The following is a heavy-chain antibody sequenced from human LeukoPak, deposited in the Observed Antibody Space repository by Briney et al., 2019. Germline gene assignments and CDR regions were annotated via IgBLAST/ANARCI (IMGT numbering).Heavy chain of an antibody. CDR1: GGSISSYY. V-gene: IGHV4-59*01. D-gene: IGHD3-10*01. J-gene: IGHJ6*02. Sequence: SETLSLTCTVSGGSISSYYWSWIRQPPGKGLEWIGYIYYSGSTNYNPSLKSRVTISEDTSKNQFSLKLSSVTAADTAVYYCARVARYYYGSGPPDVWGQGTTVTVSS. CDR3: ARVARYYYGSGPPDV. CDR2: IYYSGST.